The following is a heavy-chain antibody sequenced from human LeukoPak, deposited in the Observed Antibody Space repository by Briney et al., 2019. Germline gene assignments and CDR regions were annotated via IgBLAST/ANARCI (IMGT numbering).Heavy chain of an antibody. D-gene: IGHD5-18*01. J-gene: IGHJ4*02. CDR1: GFTFSSYS. CDR3: AREVHQWTQFWSVGFDY. Sequence: GGSLRLSCAASGFTFSSYSMNWVRQAPGKGLEWVSYISSSSTIYYADSVKGRFTISRDNAKNSLYLQMNSLRAEDTAVYYCAREVHQWTQFWSVGFDYWGQGTLVTVSS. CDR2: ISSSSTI. V-gene: IGHV3-48*01.